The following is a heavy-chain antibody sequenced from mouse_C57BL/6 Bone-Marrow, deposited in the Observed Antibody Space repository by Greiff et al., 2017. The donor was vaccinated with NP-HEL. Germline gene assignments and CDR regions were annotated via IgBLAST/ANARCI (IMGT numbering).Heavy chain of an antibody. J-gene: IGHJ3*01. Sequence: VQLQQPGAELVKPGASVKMSCKASGYTFTSYWITWVKQRPGQGLEWIGDIYPGSGSTNYNEKFKSKATLTVDTSSSTAYMQLSSLTSEDSAVYYCARGIYYDYRGFAYWGQGTLVTVSA. CDR1: GYTFTSYW. V-gene: IGHV1-55*01. CDR2: IYPGSGST. CDR3: ARGIYYDYRGFAY. D-gene: IGHD2-4*01.